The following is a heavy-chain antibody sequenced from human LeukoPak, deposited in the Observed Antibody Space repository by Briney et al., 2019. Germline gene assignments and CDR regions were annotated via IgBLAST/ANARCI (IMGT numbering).Heavy chain of an antibody. V-gene: IGHV3-48*03. D-gene: IGHD6-19*01. J-gene: IGHJ4*02. CDR2: ISSSGSTI. CDR1: GFTFSSYE. Sequence: GGSLRLSCAASGFTFSSYEMNWVRQAPGKGLEWVSYISSSGSTIYYADSVKGRFTISRDNSKNTLYLQMNSLRAEDTAVYYCAKGHSSGWYPDYWGQGTLVTVSS. CDR3: AKGHSSGWYPDY.